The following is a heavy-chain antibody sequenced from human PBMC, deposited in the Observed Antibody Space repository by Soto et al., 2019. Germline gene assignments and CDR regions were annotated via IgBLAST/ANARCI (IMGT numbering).Heavy chain of an antibody. CDR1: GYTFTSNY. CDR3: AIEGYDILTGPTTQYYYYGMDV. CDR2: INPSGGST. J-gene: IGHJ6*02. V-gene: IGHV1-46*01. Sequence: ASVKVSCKASGYTFTSNYMHWVRQAPGQGLEWMGIINPSGGSTSYAQKFQGRVTMTRDTSTSTVYMELSSLRSEDTAVYYCAIEGYDILTGPTTQYYYYGMDVWGQGTTVTVSS. D-gene: IGHD3-9*01.